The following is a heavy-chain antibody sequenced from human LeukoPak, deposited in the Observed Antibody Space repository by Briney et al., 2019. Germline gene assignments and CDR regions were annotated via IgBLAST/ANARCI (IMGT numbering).Heavy chain of an antibody. J-gene: IGHJ3*02. V-gene: IGHV1-2*02. Sequence: GASVKVSCKASGYIFTSYYMHWVRQAPGQGPEWMGWISPNSGATNYAQKFQGRVTMTRDTSITTAYMELSRLRSDDTAVYYCARDRGDYGSFDIWGQGTMVTASS. D-gene: IGHD4-17*01. CDR2: ISPNSGAT. CDR1: GYIFTSYY. CDR3: ARDRGDYGSFDI.